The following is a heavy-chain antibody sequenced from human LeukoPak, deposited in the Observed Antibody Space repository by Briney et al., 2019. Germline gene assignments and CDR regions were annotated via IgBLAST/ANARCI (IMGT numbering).Heavy chain of an antibody. CDR2: IKQYGSEK. V-gene: IGHV3-7*01. J-gene: IGHJ4*02. Sequence: KWLELLANIKQYGSEKYYVDSLKGRFTISRDNAKNSLYLQMNSLRAEDTAVYYCSVVVKDYWGQGTLVTVSS. D-gene: IGHD3-22*01. CDR3: SVVVKDY.